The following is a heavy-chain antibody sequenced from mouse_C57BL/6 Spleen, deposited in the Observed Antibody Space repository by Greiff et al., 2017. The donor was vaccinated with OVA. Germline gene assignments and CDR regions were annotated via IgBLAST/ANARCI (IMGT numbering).Heavy chain of an antibody. CDR2: IRLKSDNYAT. CDR3: TGEVPYFDY. CDR1: GFTFSNYW. V-gene: IGHV6-3*01. Sequence: EVQLMESGGGLVQPGGSMKLSCVASGFTFSNYWMNWVRQSPEKGLEWVAQIRLKSDNYATHYAESVKGRFTISRDDSKSSVYLQMNNLRAEDTGIYYCTGEVPYFDYWGQGTTLTVSS. J-gene: IGHJ2*01.